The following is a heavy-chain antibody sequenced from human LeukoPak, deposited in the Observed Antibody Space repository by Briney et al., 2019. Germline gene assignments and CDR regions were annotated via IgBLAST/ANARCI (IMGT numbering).Heavy chain of an antibody. CDR2: ISSSSSTI. CDR3: ARATGRDGGLDY. CDR1: GFTLNTYS. J-gene: IGHJ4*01. Sequence: GGSLRLSCAASGFTLNTYSMNWVRLAPGKGLEWVSYISSSSSTIYYADSVRGRFTISRDNAKNSLYLQMNSLRGEDTAVYYCARATGRDGGLDYWGHGTLVTVSS. D-gene: IGHD3-10*01. V-gene: IGHV3-48*01.